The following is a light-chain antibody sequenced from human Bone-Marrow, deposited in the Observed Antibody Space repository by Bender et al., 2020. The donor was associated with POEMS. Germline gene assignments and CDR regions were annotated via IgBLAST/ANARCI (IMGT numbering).Light chain of an antibody. Sequence: SYALTQPPSVSVAPGQTASITCGGDNIGGTSGNWYQQKQGQAPVMVLFDYTVRPSGIPERFSGSNSGHTATLTISRVDAGDEADYYCQVWDSSTDHWVFGGGTKVTVL. CDR1: NIGGTS. J-gene: IGLJ3*02. V-gene: IGLV3-21*02. CDR3: QVWDSSTDHWV. CDR2: DYT.